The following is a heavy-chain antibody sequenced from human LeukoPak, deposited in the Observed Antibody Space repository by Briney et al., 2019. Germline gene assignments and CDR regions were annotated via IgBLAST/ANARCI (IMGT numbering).Heavy chain of an antibody. CDR3: ARVWYYYDSSGYYPDY. CDR2: IKQDGSEK. V-gene: IGHV3-7*01. J-gene: IGHJ4*02. Sequence: GGSLRLSCAASGFTFSSYAMSWVRQAPGKGLEWVANIKQDGSEKYYVDSVKGRFTISRDNAKNSLYLQMNSLRAEDTAVYYCARVWYYYDSSGYYPDYWGQGTLVTVSS. D-gene: IGHD3-22*01. CDR1: GFTFSSYA.